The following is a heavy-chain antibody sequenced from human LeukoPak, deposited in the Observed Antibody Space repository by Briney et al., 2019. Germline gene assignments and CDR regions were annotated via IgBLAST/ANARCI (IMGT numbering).Heavy chain of an antibody. CDR3: AKDQDPRKSGQDEYCQY. Sequence: PGGSLRLSCAASGFTFSSYWMNWVRKAPGKGLEWVASIRQDGGEKSYVDSVKGRFTISRDNTKNSLYLQMSSLRAEDTAVYYCAKDQDPRKSGQDEYCQYGGQGTLVTVSS. J-gene: IGHJ1*01. V-gene: IGHV3-7*01. CDR2: IRQDGGEK. D-gene: IGHD3-3*01. CDR1: GFTFSSYW.